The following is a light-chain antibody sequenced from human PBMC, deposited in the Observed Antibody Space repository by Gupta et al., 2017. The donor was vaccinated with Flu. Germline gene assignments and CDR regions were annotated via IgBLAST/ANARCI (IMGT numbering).Light chain of an antibody. V-gene: IGLV3-19*01. J-gene: IGLJ3*02. CDR2: DKN. CDR1: SLRKYY. CDR3: NSRDTSGDRLL. Sequence: SSELSQDPSVSVALGQTVRITCQGDSLRKYYVSWYQQKPGQAPLLVIFDKNSRPSGIPDRFSASSSGNTASLTITGAQAEDEADYDGNSRDTSGDRLLCGGGTKLT.